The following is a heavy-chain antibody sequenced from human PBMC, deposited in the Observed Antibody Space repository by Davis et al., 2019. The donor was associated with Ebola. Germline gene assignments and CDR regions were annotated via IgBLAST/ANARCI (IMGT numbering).Heavy chain of an antibody. V-gene: IGHV3-11*01. D-gene: IGHD5-18*01. CDR3: ARGLRGYSYGRIYYYYGMDV. CDR1: GFTFSDYY. CDR2: ISSSGSTI. Sequence: GESLKISCAASGFTFSDYYMSWIRQAPGKGLEWVSYISSSGSTIYCADSVKGRFTISRDNAKNSLYLQMNSLRAEDTAVYYCARGLRGYSYGRIYYYYGMDVWGQGTTVTISS. J-gene: IGHJ6*02.